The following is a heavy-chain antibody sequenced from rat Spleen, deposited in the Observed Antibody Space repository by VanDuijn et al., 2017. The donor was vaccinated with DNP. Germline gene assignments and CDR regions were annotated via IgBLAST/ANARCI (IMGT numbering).Heavy chain of an antibody. J-gene: IGHJ2*01. Sequence: EVQLVESGGGLVQPGRSLKLSCAASGFTFSDYNMAWVRQAPKTGLEWVAYISNDGGSTYYRDSVKGRFTISRDNAKSTLYLQMDSLRSEDTATYYCAGRPPPTRGPFDYWGQGVTVTVSS. CDR1: GFTFSDYN. CDR3: AGRPPPTRGPFDY. D-gene: IGHD1-4*01. CDR2: ISNDGGST. V-gene: IGHV5-7*01.